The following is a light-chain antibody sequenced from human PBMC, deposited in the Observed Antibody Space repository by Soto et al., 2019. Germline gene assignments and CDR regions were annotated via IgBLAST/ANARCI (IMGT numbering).Light chain of an antibody. V-gene: IGKV3-15*01. J-gene: IGKJ2*01. CDR3: QQYNNCPYT. Sequence: ETVMTQSPATLSVSPGERATLSCRASQSVRSSLAWYLQKPGQAPRLLIYGASVRATGIPARFSGSGSGTDFTLTISSLQSEDFAVYYCQQYNNCPYTFGQGTKLEIK. CDR1: QSVRSS. CDR2: GAS.